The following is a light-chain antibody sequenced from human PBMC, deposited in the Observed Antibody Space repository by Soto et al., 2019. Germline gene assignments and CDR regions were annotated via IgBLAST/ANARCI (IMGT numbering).Light chain of an antibody. V-gene: IGLV2-23*01. CDR2: EGS. CDR1: SSDVGSYNL. CDR3: CSYAGSSTPYV. Sequence: SALTQPDSVSGAPGQSITISCTGTSSDVGSYNLVSWYQQHPGKAPKLMIYEGSKRPSGVSNRFSGSKSGNTASLTISGLQAEDEADYYCCSYAGSSTPYVFGTWTKVTVL. J-gene: IGLJ1*01.